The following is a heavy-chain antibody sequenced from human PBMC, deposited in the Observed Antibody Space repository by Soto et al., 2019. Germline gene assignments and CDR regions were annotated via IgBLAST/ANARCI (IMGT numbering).Heavy chain of an antibody. CDR1: VFTFSNYA. CDR3: AKGSANSRPYYFDY. J-gene: IGHJ4*02. CDR2: ITGSGGDT. D-gene: IGHD6-13*01. Sequence: PGGSLRLSCAASVFTFSNYAMSWVRQTPGKGLEWVSAITGSGGDTFHADSVKGRFTISRDNTKNTLYLQMDRLRAEDTAVYYCAKGSANSRPYYFDYWGQGTLVTVSS. V-gene: IGHV3-23*01.